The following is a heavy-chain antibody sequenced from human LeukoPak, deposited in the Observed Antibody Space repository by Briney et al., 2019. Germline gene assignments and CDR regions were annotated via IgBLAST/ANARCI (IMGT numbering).Heavy chain of an antibody. J-gene: IGHJ4*02. CDR2: IRSKANSYAT. D-gene: IGHD5-24*01. Sequence: GGSLRLSCAASGFTFSGSAMHWVRQASGKGLEWVGRIRSKANSYATAYAASVKGRFTISRDDSKNTACLQMNSLKTEDTAVYYCTRHGYNYTWDYWGQGTLATVSS. CDR3: TRHGYNYTWDY. CDR1: GFTFSGSA. V-gene: IGHV3-73*01.